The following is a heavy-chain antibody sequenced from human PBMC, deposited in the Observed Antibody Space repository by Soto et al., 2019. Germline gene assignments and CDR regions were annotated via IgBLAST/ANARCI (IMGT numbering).Heavy chain of an antibody. CDR1: SGPSSSHN. V-gene: IGHV4-59*08. CDR3: VRQGIGNLHGLVDV. CDR2: VYSTGGT. Sequence: QVQLQQSGPGLVKPSETLSLTCSVSSGPSSSHNWGWIRQPPGRGLEWIGYVYSTGGTSYNPSLKSRVTISADTSSNHISLTLTSVTAADTAVYYCVRQGIGNLHGLVDVWGQGITVRVSS. D-gene: IGHD1-1*01. J-gene: IGHJ6*02.